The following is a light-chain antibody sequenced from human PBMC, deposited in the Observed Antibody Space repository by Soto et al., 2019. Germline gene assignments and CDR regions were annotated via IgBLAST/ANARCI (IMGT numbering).Light chain of an antibody. V-gene: IGLV2-14*01. CDR3: ISYTSSTTWV. Sequence: QSALTQPASVSGSPGQSITISCTGTSSDVGGSKYVSWYQQHPGKAPKLVIYEVSYRPSGVSNRFSGSKSGDTASLTITGLQADDEADYYCISYTSSTTWVFGGGTKLTVL. CDR1: SSDVGGSKY. CDR2: EVS. J-gene: IGLJ3*02.